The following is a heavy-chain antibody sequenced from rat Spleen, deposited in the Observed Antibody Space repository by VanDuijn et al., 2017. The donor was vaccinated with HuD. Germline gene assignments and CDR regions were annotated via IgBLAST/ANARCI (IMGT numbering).Heavy chain of an antibody. CDR3: ARDYGRFGY. J-gene: IGHJ3*01. CDR2: ISGNSGTI. V-gene: IGHV5-34*01. CDR1: GFTFSDYG. D-gene: IGHD1-11*01. Sequence: EVQLVESGGGLVQPGRSLQLSCVASGFTFSDYGMNWIRQPPGKGLEWIAYISGNSGTIYYVDTVKGRFTISRDNVKNTLYLRLSSLRSEDTAVYYCARDYGRFGYWGQGTLVTVSS.